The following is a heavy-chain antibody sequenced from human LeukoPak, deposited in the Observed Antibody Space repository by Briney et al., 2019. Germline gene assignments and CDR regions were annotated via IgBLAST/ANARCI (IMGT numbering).Heavy chain of an antibody. V-gene: IGHV4-39*01. J-gene: IGHJ2*01. CDR1: GGSISSSSYS. CDR2: IYYSGST. D-gene: IGHD5-18*01. Sequence: SEILSLTCTVSGGSISSSSYSWGWIRQPPGKGLEWIGSIYYSGSTYYNPSLKSRVTISVDTSKNQFSLKLSSVTAADTAVYYCARQPKQLWLRWYFDLWGRGTLVTVSS. CDR3: ARQPKQLWLRWYFDL.